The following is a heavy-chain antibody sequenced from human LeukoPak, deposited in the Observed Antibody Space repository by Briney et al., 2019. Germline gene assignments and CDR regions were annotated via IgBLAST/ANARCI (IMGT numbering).Heavy chain of an antibody. CDR3: ARFRPDYYYYGMDV. V-gene: IGHV4-59*01. Sequence: PSETLSLTCTVSGGSISSYYWSWIRQPPGKGLEWIGYIYYGGSTNYNPSLKSRVTISVDTSKNQFSLKLSSVTAADTAVYYCARFRPDYYYYGMDVWGQGTTVTVSS. CDR2: IYYGGST. CDR1: GGSISSYY. J-gene: IGHJ6*02.